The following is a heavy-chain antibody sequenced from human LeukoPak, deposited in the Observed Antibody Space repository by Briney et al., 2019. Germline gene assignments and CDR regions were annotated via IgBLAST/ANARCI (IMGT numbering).Heavy chain of an antibody. D-gene: IGHD6-13*01. CDR3: ARGISSSWYYYFDY. CDR2: IIPIYATP. J-gene: IGHJ4*02. CDR1: GDTFSTYA. Sequence: ASVKVSCKTSGDTFSTYAISWVRQAPGQGLEWMGSIIPIYATPNYAQKLQGRLTITADESTTTAYMELTSLRSEDTAVYYCARGISSSWYYYFDYWGQGTLVTVSS. V-gene: IGHV1-69*15.